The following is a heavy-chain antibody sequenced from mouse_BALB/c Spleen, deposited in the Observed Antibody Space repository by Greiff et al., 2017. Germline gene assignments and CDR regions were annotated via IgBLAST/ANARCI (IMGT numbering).Heavy chain of an antibody. CDR1: GFTFSSFG. V-gene: IGHV5-17*02. Sequence: EVKVVESGGGLVQPGGSRKLSCAASGFTFSSFGMHWVRQAPEKGLEWVAYISSGSSTIYYADTVKGRFTISRDNPNNTLFLQMTSLRSEDTAMYYCARTGTYYFDYWGQGTTLTVSS. D-gene: IGHD4-1*01. J-gene: IGHJ2*01. CDR3: ARTGTYYFDY. CDR2: ISSGSSTI.